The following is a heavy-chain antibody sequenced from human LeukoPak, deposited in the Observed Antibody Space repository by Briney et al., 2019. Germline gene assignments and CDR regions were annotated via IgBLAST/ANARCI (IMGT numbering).Heavy chain of an antibody. J-gene: IGHJ5*02. Sequence: GGSLRLSCAASGFTFSSYWMNWARQAPGKGLEWVSLIYSSSDYIYYADSVKGRFTISRDNAKNSLYLQMNSLRAEDTAVYYCARSQWNPGKTTQTTWGQGTLVTVSS. CDR1: GFTFSSYW. V-gene: IGHV3-21*04. CDR3: ARSQWNPGKTTQTT. D-gene: IGHD1-1*01. CDR2: IYSSSDYI.